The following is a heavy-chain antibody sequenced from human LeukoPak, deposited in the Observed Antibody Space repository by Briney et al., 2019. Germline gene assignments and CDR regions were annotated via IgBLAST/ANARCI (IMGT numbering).Heavy chain of an antibody. CDR2: ISYDGSNK. D-gene: IGHD3-3*01. V-gene: IGHV3-30-3*01. J-gene: IGHJ4*02. CDR3: ARGSITIFGVVTSYYFDY. Sequence: PGGSLRLSCAASGFIFSSYWMHWVRQAPGKGLEWVAVISYDGSNKYYADSVKGRFTISRDNSKNTLYLQMNSLRAEDTAVYYCARGSITIFGVVTSYYFDYWGQGTLVTVSS. CDR1: GFIFSSYW.